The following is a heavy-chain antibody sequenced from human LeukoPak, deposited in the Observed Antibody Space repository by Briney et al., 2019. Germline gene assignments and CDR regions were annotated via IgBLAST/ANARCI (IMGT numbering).Heavy chain of an antibody. Sequence: ASVKVSCKASGYTFTSYGISWVRQAPGQGLEWMGWISAYNGNTNYAQKLQGRVTMTTDTSTSTAYMELRSLRSDDTAVCYCARDSAELVPGYSDYWGQGTLVTVSS. CDR1: GYTFTSYG. CDR2: ISAYNGNT. D-gene: IGHD6-13*01. J-gene: IGHJ4*02. CDR3: ARDSAELVPGYSDY. V-gene: IGHV1-18*01.